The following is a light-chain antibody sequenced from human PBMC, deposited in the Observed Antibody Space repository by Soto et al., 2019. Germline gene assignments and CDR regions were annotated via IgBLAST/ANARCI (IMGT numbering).Light chain of an antibody. V-gene: IGKV1-12*01. J-gene: IGKJ3*01. CDR2: AAS. Sequence: DIQMTQSPSSVSASVGDRVTITCRASQGISRWLAWYQQKPGQAPKLLIYAASNLQSGVPSRFSGSGSGTDFTLTINSLQPEDVATYFCQQDISFPFTFGPGTKV. CDR1: QGISRW. CDR3: QQDISFPFT.